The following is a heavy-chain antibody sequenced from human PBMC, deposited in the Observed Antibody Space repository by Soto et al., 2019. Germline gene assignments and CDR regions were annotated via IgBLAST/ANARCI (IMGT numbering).Heavy chain of an antibody. D-gene: IGHD2-2*01. J-gene: IGHJ6*02. CDR2: INPSGGST. Sequence: ASVKVSCKASGYTFTSYYMHWVRQAPGQGLEWMGIINPSGGSTSYAQKFQGRVTMTRDTSTSTVYMELSSLRSEDTAVYYCARWGIVVVTAAYYGMDVWGQGTKVTVSS. CDR3: ARWGIVVVTAAYYGMDV. V-gene: IGHV1-46*01. CDR1: GYTFTSYY.